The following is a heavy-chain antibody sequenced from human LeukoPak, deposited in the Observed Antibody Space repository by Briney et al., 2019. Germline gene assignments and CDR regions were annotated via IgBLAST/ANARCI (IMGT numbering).Heavy chain of an antibody. CDR3: ATLEWELGGRARFQH. CDR2: ISAYNGNT. J-gene: IGHJ1*01. Sequence: ASVKVSCKASGYTFTSYGISWVRQSPGQGLEWMGWISAYNGNTNYAQKLQGRVTMTTDTSTSTAYMELSSLRSEDTAVYYCATLEWELGGRARFQHWGQGTLVTVSS. CDR1: GYTFTSYG. D-gene: IGHD3-16*01. V-gene: IGHV1-18*01.